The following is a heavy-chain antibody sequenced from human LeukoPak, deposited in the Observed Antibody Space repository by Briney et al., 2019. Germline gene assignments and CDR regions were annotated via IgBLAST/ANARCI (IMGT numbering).Heavy chain of an antibody. CDR1: GFTFSSYW. Sequence: NPGGSLRLSCAASGFTFSSYWMSWVRQAPGKGLEWVANIKKEGSETYYVDSVKGRFTISSDNAKNSLYLQMNSLRAEDTAVYYCARVSGTGAFDIWGQGTMVTVSS. J-gene: IGHJ3*02. CDR3: ARVSGTGAFDI. D-gene: IGHD6-25*01. CDR2: IKKEGSET. V-gene: IGHV3-7*01.